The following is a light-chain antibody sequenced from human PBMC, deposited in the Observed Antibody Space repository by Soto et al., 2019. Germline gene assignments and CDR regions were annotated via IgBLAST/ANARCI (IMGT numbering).Light chain of an antibody. CDR1: QSVDYY. CDR3: QQRSSWPLT. Sequence: EIVLTQSPATLSLSPGERATLSCRASQSVDYYLAWYQQKPGQAPRLLIYDAYYRATGIPARFTGSGSGTDFTLTITSLEPDDFAVYYCQQRSSWPLTFGGGTTVEIK. J-gene: IGKJ4*01. CDR2: DAY. V-gene: IGKV3-11*01.